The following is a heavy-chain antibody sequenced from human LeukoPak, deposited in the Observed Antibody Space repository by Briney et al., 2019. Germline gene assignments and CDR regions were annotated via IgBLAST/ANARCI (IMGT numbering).Heavy chain of an antibody. CDR1: GFTFSNAW. V-gene: IGHV3-15*01. Sequence: GGSVRLSCAASGFTFSNAWMSWVRQAPGKGLEWVGRIKSKTDGGTTDYAAPVKGRFTISRDDSKNTLYLQMNSLKTEDTAVYYCTTGAMTTVNPFDYWGQGTLVTVSS. J-gene: IGHJ4*02. D-gene: IGHD4-17*01. CDR3: TTGAMTTVNPFDY. CDR2: IKSKTDGGTT.